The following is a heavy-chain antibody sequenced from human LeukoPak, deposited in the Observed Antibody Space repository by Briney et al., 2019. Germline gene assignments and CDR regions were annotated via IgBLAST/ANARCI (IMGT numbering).Heavy chain of an antibody. Sequence: SETLSLNCAVYGGSFSGYYWSWIRQPPGKGLEWIGEINHSGSTNYNPSLKSRVTISVDTSKNQFFLKLSSVTAADTAVYYCARARRLSYCSSTSCYVYQYNWFDPWGQGTLVTVSS. CDR2: INHSGST. J-gene: IGHJ5*02. CDR1: GGSFSGYY. V-gene: IGHV4-34*01. CDR3: ARARRLSYCSSTSCYVYQYNWFDP. D-gene: IGHD2-2*01.